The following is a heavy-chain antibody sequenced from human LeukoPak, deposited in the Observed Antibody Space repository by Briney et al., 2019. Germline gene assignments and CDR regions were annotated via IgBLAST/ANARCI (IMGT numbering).Heavy chain of an antibody. D-gene: IGHD3-10*01. CDR1: SGSISSGDYY. Sequence: SETLSLTCTVSSGSISSGDYYWSWIRQPPGKGLEWIGYIYYSGSTYYNPSLKSRVTISVDTSKNQFSLKLSSVTAADTAVYYCARVPLHGEAFDIWGQGTMVTVSS. V-gene: IGHV4-30-4*08. CDR3: ARVPLHGEAFDI. J-gene: IGHJ3*02. CDR2: IYYSGST.